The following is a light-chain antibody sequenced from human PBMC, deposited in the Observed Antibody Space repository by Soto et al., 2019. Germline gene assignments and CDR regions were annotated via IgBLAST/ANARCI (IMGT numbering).Light chain of an antibody. CDR2: GAS. V-gene: IGKV3-15*01. CDR3: QQYDNWPYT. Sequence: EIVMTHSPATLSVSPGERATLSCRASQSVSNNLAWYQQKPGQAPRLLIYGASTRATAIPARFSGSGSGTEFTLTISSLQSEDFAGYFCQQYDNWPYTFGQGTKLEIK. J-gene: IGKJ2*01. CDR1: QSVSNN.